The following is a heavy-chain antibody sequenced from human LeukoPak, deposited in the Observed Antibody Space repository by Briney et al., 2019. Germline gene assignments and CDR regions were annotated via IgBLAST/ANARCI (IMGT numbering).Heavy chain of an antibody. CDR3: AKAVYSGSYAPRQLQFDY. V-gene: IGHV3-23*01. CDR2: ISGSGGST. Sequence: GGSLRPSCAASGFTFSGYGMSWVRQAPGKGLQWVSAISGSGGSTYYADSVKGRFTISRDKSKNTLYLQMNSLRAEDTAVYYCAKAVYSGSYAPRQLQFDYWGQGTLVTVSS. J-gene: IGHJ4*02. D-gene: IGHD1-26*01. CDR1: GFTFSGYG.